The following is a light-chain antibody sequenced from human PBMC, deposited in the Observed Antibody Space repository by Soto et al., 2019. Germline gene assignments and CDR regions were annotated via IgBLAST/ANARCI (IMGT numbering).Light chain of an antibody. CDR1: QSVSGY. J-gene: IGKJ4*01. CDR3: PQRSNWPST. Sequence: EIVLTQSPATLSLSPGNRATLSCRASQSVSGYLAWYQQKPGQAPRLLIYDASNRATGIPARFSGSGSGTDFPLIIPRLEPEDFAVYYCPQRSNWPSTFGGGTKVEI. CDR2: DAS. V-gene: IGKV3-11*01.